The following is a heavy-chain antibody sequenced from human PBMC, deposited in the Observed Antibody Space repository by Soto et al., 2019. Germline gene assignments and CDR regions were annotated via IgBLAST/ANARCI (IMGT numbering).Heavy chain of an antibody. CDR3: ARNGHSSSWYRLNWFDP. CDR2: IYYSGST. CDR1: GGSVSSGSYY. D-gene: IGHD6-13*01. Sequence: SETLSLTCTACGGSVSSGSYYWSWIRQPPGKGLEWIGYIYYSGSTNYNPSLKSRVTISVDTSKNQFSLKLSSVTAADTAVYYCARNGHSSSWYRLNWFDPWGQGTLVTVSS. V-gene: IGHV4-61*01. J-gene: IGHJ5*02.